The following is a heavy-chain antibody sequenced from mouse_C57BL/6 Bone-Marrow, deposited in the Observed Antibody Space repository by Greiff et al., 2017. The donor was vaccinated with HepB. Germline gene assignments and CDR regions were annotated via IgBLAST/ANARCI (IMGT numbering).Heavy chain of an antibody. Sequence: EVKVVESGGDLVKPGGSLKLSCAASGFTFSSYGMSWVRQTPDKRLEWVATISSGGSYTYYPDSVKGRFTISRDNAKNTLYLQMSSLKSEDTAMYYCARPRYYGSNYAMDYWGQGTSVTVSS. CDR3: ARPRYYGSNYAMDY. D-gene: IGHD1-1*01. J-gene: IGHJ4*01. CDR1: GFTFSSYG. CDR2: ISSGGSYT. V-gene: IGHV5-6*01.